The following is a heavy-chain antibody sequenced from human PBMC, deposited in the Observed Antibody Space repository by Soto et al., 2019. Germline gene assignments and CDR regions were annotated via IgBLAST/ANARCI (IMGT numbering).Heavy chain of an antibody. CDR3: ARWDNGYDF. D-gene: IGHD5-12*01. J-gene: IGHJ4*02. CDR1: GFTISSDW. CDR2: IKQDGSER. V-gene: IGHV3-7*01. Sequence: VQLVESGGTLVQPGESLRLSCAASGFTISSDWMSWVRQAPGKGLEWVANIKQDGSERYYMGSVNGRFTISRDNAKNSLYLQMSSLTVEDTAVYYCARWDNGYDFGGQGTLVTISS.